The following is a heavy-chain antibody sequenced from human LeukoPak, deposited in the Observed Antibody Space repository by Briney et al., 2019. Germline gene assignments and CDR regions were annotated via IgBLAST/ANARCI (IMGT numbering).Heavy chain of an antibody. D-gene: IGHD2-15*01. CDR3: AKDQGQAVVPRRFDY. V-gene: IGHV3-23*01. CDR2: IYYSGGNT. J-gene: IGHJ4*02. Sequence: GGSLRLSCAASGFTFSTYAMSWVRQAPGKGLEWVSTIYYSGGNTYSADSVKGRFTISRDNAKNTLYLQMNSLRAEDTAVYYCAKDQGQAVVPRRFDYWGQGTMVTVSS. CDR1: GFTFSTYA.